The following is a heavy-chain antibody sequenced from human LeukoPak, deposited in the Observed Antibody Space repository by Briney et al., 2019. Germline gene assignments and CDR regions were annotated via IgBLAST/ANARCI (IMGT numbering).Heavy chain of an antibody. J-gene: IGHJ4*02. CDR3: ATGVLWFGEVISDY. D-gene: IGHD3-10*01. CDR1: GYTFTGYY. Sequence: ASVKVSCKASGYTFTGYYMHWVRQAPGQGLEWMGWINPNSGGTNYAQKFQGRVTMTRDTSISTAYMELSRLRSEDTAVYYCATGVLWFGEVISDYWGQGTLVTVSS. V-gene: IGHV1-2*02. CDR2: INPNSGGT.